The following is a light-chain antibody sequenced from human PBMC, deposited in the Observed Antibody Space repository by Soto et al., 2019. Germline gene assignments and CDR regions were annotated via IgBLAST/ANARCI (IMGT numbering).Light chain of an antibody. CDR1: SASVSTTYY. J-gene: IGLJ3*02. CDR3: VLFMGSGIWV. V-gene: IGLV8-61*01. Sequence: QAVVTQEPSLSVSPGGTVTLTCGLKSASVSTTYYPSWYQQTPGQAPRTLIYSTDTRSSGVPDRFSGSILGNKAALTITGAQAEDESDYYCVLFMGSGIWVFGGGTKLTV. CDR2: STD.